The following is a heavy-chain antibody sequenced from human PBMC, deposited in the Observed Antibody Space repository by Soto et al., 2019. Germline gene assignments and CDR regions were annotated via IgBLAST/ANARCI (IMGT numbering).Heavy chain of an antibody. CDR1: GDSISSTGFY. J-gene: IGHJ6*02. CDR3: ARDHHSLVDYYGVDV. Sequence: SETLSLTCSVSGDSISSTGFYWTWIRQHPGKAPEWIGNIHYTGRTSYNPSLKSRLAISMDASKNQFSLSVSSVTSADTAVYYCARDHHSLVDYYGVDVSGQVTTVT. CDR2: IHYTGRT. V-gene: IGHV4-31*03. D-gene: IGHD6-13*01.